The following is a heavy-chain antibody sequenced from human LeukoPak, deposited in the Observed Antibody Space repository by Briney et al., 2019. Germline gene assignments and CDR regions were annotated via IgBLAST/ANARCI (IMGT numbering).Heavy chain of an antibody. V-gene: IGHV4-38-2*02. D-gene: IGHD6-13*01. J-gene: IGHJ6*02. Sequence: SETLSLTCTVSGYSISSGYYWGWIRQPPGKGLEWIGSIYHSGSTYYNPSLKSRVTISVDRSKNQFSLKLSSVTAADTAVYYCARGVAAAGYYYYGMDVWGQGTTVTVSS. CDR1: GYSISSGYY. CDR3: ARGVAAAGYYYYGMDV. CDR2: IYHSGST.